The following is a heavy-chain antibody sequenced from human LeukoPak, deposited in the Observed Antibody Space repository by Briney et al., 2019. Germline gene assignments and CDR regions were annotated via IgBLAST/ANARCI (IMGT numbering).Heavy chain of an antibody. D-gene: IGHD6-19*01. V-gene: IGHV4-38-2*02. CDR1: GYSISSGYY. CDR2: IYHSGST. CDR3: ARGLSSSGWYGSHFYMDV. Sequence: SETLSLTCTVSGYSISSGYYWGWIRQPPGKGLEWIGSIYHSGSTYYNPSLKSRVTISVDTSKNQFSLKVSSVTAADTAVYNCARGLSSSGWYGSHFYMDVWGKGTTVTVSS. J-gene: IGHJ6*03.